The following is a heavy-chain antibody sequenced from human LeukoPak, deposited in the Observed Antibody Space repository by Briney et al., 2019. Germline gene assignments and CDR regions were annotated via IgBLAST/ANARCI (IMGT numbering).Heavy chain of an antibody. CDR1: GFTFSDYY. Sequence: GGSLRLSSAASGFTFSDYYMSWIRQAPGKGLEWVANIKQDGSEKYYVDSVKGRFTISRDNAKNSLYLQMNSLRAEETAVYYCASLDVWGQGTMVTVSS. V-gene: IGHV3-7*01. CDR2: IKQDGSEK. CDR3: ASLDV. J-gene: IGHJ6*02.